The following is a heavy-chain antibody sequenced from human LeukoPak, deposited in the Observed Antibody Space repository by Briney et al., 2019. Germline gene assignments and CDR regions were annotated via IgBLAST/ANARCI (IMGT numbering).Heavy chain of an antibody. CDR3: ARDMGYNQDVDY. Sequence: GGSLRLSCAASGFTFSSYAMHWVRQAPGKGLEWVAVISYDGSNKYYADSVKGRFTISRDNSKNTLYLQMNSLRVEDTAVYYCARDMGYNQDVDYWGQGTLVTVSS. CDR2: ISYDGSNK. CDR1: GFTFSSYA. V-gene: IGHV3-30-3*01. D-gene: IGHD5-18*01. J-gene: IGHJ4*02.